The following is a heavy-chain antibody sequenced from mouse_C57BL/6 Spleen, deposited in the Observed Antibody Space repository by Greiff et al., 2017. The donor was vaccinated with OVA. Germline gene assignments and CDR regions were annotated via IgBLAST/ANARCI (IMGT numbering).Heavy chain of an antibody. CDR3: ARHMPYDAGFAY. CDR2: INPGSGGT. Sequence: VQLQQSGAELVRPGTSVKVSCKASGYAFTNYLIEWVKQRPGQGLEWIGVINPGSGGTNYNEKFKGKATLTADKSSSTAYMQLSSLTSEDSAVYFCARHMPYDAGFAYWGQGTLVTVSA. D-gene: IGHD2-12*01. J-gene: IGHJ3*01. V-gene: IGHV1-54*01. CDR1: GYAFTNYL.